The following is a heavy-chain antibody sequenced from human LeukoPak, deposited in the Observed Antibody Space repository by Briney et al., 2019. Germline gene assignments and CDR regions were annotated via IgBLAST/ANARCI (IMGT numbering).Heavy chain of an antibody. V-gene: IGHV3-21*01. CDR3: ARVPLATRITMVRGVISWFDP. D-gene: IGHD3-10*01. CDR1: GFTFSSYS. J-gene: IGHJ5*02. Sequence: GGSLRLSCAASGFTFSSYSMNWVRQAPGKGLEWVSSISSSSYIYYADSVKGRFTISRDNAKNSLYLQMNSLRAEDTAVYYCARVPLATRITMVRGVISWFDPWGQGTLVTVSS. CDR2: ISSSSYI.